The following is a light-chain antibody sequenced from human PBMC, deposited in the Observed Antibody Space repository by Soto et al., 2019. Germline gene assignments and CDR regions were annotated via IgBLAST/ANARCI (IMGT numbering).Light chain of an antibody. CDR1: QVITND. V-gene: IGKV1-17*01. Sequence: DIQMTQSPSSLSASIGDRVTITCRSSQVITNDLGWYQQKPGKAPKRLIYAASTLQSGVPSRFSSSGSGTEFTLTISSLQPEDFATYYCLQHNTYPWTFGQGTKVEIK. CDR3: LQHNTYPWT. CDR2: AAS. J-gene: IGKJ1*01.